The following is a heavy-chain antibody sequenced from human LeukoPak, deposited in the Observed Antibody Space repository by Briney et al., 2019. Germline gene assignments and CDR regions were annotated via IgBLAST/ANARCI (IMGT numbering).Heavy chain of an antibody. J-gene: IGHJ4*02. V-gene: IGHV1-69*05. CDR3: AREPRGTYGPGSYYGVYFDY. CDR1: GGTFSSYA. Sequence: SVKVSCKASGGTFSSYAISWVRQAPGQGLEWMGRIIPIFGTANYAQKFQGRVTITTDESTSTAYMELSSLRSEDTAVYYCAREPRGTYGPGSYYGVYFDYWGQGTLVTVSS. CDR2: IIPIFGTA. D-gene: IGHD3-10*01.